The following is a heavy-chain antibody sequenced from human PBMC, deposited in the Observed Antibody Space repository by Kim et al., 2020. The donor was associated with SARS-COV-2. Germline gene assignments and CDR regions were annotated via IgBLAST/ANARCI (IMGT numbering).Heavy chain of an antibody. Sequence: SETLSLTCAVYGGSFSGYYWSWIRQPPGKGLEWIGEINHSGSTNYNPSLKSRVTISVDTSKNQFSLKLSSVTAADTAVYYCAREPRGPAITSWGQGTLVTVSS. D-gene: IGHD3-10*01. CDR2: INHSGST. CDR1: GGSFSGYY. J-gene: IGHJ4*02. V-gene: IGHV4-34*01. CDR3: AREPRGPAITS.